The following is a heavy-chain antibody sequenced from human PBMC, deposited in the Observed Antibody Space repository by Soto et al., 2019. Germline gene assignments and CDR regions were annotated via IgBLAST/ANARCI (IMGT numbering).Heavy chain of an antibody. V-gene: IGHV3-48*02. D-gene: IGHD3-9*01. CDR1: GFTFSSYS. J-gene: IGHJ4*02. CDR2: ISGGSTPI. CDR3: VRDRDWAFDY. Sequence: PGGSLRLSCAASGFTFSSYSINWVRRAPGKGLEWISYISGGSTPISYAGSVKGRFTISRDNAKNSLYPQMNSLRDEDTAVYYCVRDRDWAFDYWGQGTLVTVSS.